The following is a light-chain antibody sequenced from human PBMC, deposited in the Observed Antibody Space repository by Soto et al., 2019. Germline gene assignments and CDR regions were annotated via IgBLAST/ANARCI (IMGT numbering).Light chain of an antibody. J-gene: IGLJ2*01. V-gene: IGLV3-21*04. CDR3: QVWDSNVV. Sequence: SSELTQPPSVSVAPGKTARITCGGNNIGGKSVHWYQQKPGQAPVLVISYDTDRPSGIPERFSGSNYDNTATLTISRVEAGDEADYYCQVWDSNVVFGGGTKLTVL. CDR1: NIGGKS. CDR2: YDT.